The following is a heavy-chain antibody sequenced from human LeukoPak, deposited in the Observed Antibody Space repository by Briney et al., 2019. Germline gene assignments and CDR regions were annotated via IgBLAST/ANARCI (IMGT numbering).Heavy chain of an antibody. CDR3: ARGAAADGDY. CDR1: GYSFTSYW. V-gene: IGHV5-10-1*01. D-gene: IGHD2-2*01. J-gene: IGHJ4*02. Sequence: LGESLKIYCKGSGYSFTSYWISWVRQMPGKGLEWMGRIDPSDSYTNYSPSFQGHVTISADKSISSAYLQWSSLKASDTAMYYCARGAAADGDYWGQGTLVTVSS. CDR2: IDPSDSYT.